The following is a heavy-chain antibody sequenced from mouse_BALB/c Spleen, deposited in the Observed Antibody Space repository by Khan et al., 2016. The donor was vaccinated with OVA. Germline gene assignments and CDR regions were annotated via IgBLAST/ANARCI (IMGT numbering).Heavy chain of an antibody. D-gene: IGHD2-4*01. J-gene: IGHJ1*01. CDR3: ARFYDYEGYFDV. Sequence: VELVESGPGLVQPSQSLSITCTVSGFSLTSYGVHWVRQPPGKGLEWLGVIWSGRSTDYDAAFISRLNISKDNSKSQVFFTMNSLQADDTAIYYCARFYDYEGYFDVWGAGTTVTVSS. CDR2: IWSGRST. CDR1: GFSLTSYG. V-gene: IGHV2-4*02.